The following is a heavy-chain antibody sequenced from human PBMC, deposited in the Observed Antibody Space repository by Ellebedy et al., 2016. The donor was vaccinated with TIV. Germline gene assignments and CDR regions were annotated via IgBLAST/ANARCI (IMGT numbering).Heavy chain of an antibody. CDR1: NGSLSGHY. J-gene: IGHJ5*02. D-gene: IGHD1-14*01. CDR3: VRGALYKFDP. CDR2: IFYTGDT. Sequence: MPSETLPLTCTVSNGSLSGHYWSWIRQPPGKGLEWVGYIFYTGDTLYNPSFNSRVSMSFDKPQNQFSLTLRSVTAADTATYYCVRGALYKFDPWGQGTQVTVSS. V-gene: IGHV4-59*11.